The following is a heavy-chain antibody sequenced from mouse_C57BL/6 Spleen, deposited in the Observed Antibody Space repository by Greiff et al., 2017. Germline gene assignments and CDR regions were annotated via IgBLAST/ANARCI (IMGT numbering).Heavy chain of an antibody. CDR3: ARSNYGSRGYYFDY. CDR1: GYTFTSYW. Sequence: QVQLQQPGAELVKPGASVKLSCKASGYTFTSYWMHWVKQRPGQGLEWIGMIHPNSGSTNYNEKFKSKATLTVDKSSSTAYMQLSSLTSEDAAVYCCARSNYGSRGYYFDYWGQGTTLTVSS. D-gene: IGHD1-1*01. CDR2: IHPNSGST. J-gene: IGHJ2*01. V-gene: IGHV1-64*01.